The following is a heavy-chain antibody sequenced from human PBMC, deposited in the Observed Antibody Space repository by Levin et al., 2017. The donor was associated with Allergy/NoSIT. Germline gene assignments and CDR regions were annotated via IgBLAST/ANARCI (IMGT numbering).Heavy chain of an antibody. CDR1: GGSISGHH. V-gene: IGHV4-59*11. CDR3: GRDRSIKNQDGDFWYYGMDG. CDR2: IHYTGTT. D-gene: IGHD2-21*01. J-gene: IGHJ6*02. Sequence: SETLSLTCTVSGGSISGHHWSWIRQPPGKALEWIGNIHYTGTTKYTPSLKSRVTISVDTSKNQFSLKLSSVTAADTAVYYCGRDRSIKNQDGDFWYYGMDGWGQGTTVSVSS.